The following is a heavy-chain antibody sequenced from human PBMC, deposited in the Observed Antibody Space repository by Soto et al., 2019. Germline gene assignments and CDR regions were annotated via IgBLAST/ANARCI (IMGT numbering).Heavy chain of an antibody. CDR1: GGSFSGYY. CDR2: INHSGST. CDR3: ARMVVAATYWFDP. J-gene: IGHJ5*02. D-gene: IGHD2-15*01. V-gene: IGHV4-34*01. Sequence: SETLSLTCAVYGGSFSGYYWSWIRQPPGKGLEWIGEINHSGSTNYNPSLKSRVTISVDTSKNQFSLKLSSVTAADTAVYYCARMVVAATYWFDPWGQGTLVTVSS.